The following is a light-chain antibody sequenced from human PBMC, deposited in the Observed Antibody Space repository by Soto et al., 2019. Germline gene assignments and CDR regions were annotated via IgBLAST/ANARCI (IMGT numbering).Light chain of an antibody. CDR3: SSYTSSSTPYVV. CDR1: SSDVGGYNY. V-gene: IGLV2-14*01. J-gene: IGLJ2*01. Sequence: QSALTQPASVSGSPGQSITISCTGTSSDVGGYNYVSWYQQHPGKAPKLMIYEVSNRPSGVSNRFSGSKSGNTASLTISGLQADDEADYYCSSYTSSSTPYVVFGGGNKLTVL. CDR2: EVS.